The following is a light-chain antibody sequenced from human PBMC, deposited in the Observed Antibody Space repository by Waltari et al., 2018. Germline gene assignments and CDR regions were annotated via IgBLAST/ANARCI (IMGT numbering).Light chain of an antibody. Sequence: QSALTQPASVSGSPGQSITIPCSGTSRNVGGYTLVPWYQQHPGQAPQLIIYDVNKRPSGISHRFSGSKSGNTASLTISGLQADDESDYYCCSYAGDSTLIFGGGTKLTVL. V-gene: IGLV2-23*02. CDR3: CSYAGDSTLI. CDR1: SRNVGGYTL. CDR2: DVN. J-gene: IGLJ2*01.